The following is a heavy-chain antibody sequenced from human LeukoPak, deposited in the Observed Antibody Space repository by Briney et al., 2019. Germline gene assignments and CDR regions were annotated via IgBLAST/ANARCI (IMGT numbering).Heavy chain of an antibody. CDR1: GFTVSTNY. D-gene: IGHD3-10*01. V-gene: IGHV3-53*01. CDR3: ARDYTFGSGTYDY. Sequence: GSLRLSCAASGFTVSTNYMTWVRQAPGKGLEWVSVIYSGGSTYYADSVKGRFTISRDNSKNTLYLQMSSLRVEDTAVYYCARDYTFGSGTYDYWGQGTLVTVSS. J-gene: IGHJ4*02. CDR2: IYSGGST.